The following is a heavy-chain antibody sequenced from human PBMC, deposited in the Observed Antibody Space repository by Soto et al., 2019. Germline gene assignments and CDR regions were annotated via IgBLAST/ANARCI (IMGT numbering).Heavy chain of an antibody. V-gene: IGHV3-33*01. CDR3: ARGRLDCSSTSCYGGWYFDY. CDR2: IWYDGSNK. Sequence: QVQLVESGGGVVQPGRSLRLSCAASGFTFSSYGMHWVRQAPGKGLEWVAVIWYDGSNKYYADSVKGRFTISRDNSKNTLYLQMNSLRAEDTAVYYCARGRLDCSSTSCYGGWYFDYWGQGTLVTVSS. CDR1: GFTFSSYG. D-gene: IGHD2-2*01. J-gene: IGHJ4*02.